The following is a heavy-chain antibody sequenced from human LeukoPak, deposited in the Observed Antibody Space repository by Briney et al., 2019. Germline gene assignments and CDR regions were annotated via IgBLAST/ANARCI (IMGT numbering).Heavy chain of an antibody. V-gene: IGHV1-69*02. CDR1: GGTFSSYT. CDR3: ARGVAGGWVLFDY. D-gene: IGHD6-19*01. CDR2: IIPILGIA. Sequence: GASVKVSCKASGGTFSSYTISWVLQAPGHGLEWMGRIIPILGIANYAQKFQGRVTITADKSTSTAYMELSSLRSEDTAVYYCARGVAGGWVLFDYWGQGTLVTVSS. J-gene: IGHJ4*02.